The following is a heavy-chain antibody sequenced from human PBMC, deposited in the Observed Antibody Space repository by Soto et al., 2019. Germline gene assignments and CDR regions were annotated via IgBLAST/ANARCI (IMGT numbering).Heavy chain of an antibody. CDR2: IYYSGST. Sequence: QVQLQESGPGLVKPSQTLSLTCTVSGGSISSGDYYWSWIRQPPGKGLEWIGYIYYSGSTYYTPSLKSRVTISVDTSKNQFSLKLSSVPAADTAVYYCARRCSGGSCYGVYFDYWGQGTLVTVSS. J-gene: IGHJ4*02. D-gene: IGHD2-15*01. V-gene: IGHV4-30-4*01. CDR1: GGSISSGDYY. CDR3: ARRCSGGSCYGVYFDY.